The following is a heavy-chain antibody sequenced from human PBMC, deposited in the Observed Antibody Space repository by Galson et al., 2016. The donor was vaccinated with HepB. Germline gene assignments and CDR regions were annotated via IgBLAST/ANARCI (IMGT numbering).Heavy chain of an antibody. D-gene: IGHD1-1*01. CDR1: GFTFTSYA. J-gene: IGHJ4*02. CDR2: ISNDGTNK. CDR3: ARDLEHVPTGTRKIDY. Sequence: SLTLSCGASGFTFTSYAMNWVRQAPGKGLEWVALISNDGTNKYYADSVKGRFTISRDNSNNTQYLQLNSLRPEDTAVYYCARDLEHVPTGTRKIDYWGQGTLVTVSS. V-gene: IGHV3-30*04.